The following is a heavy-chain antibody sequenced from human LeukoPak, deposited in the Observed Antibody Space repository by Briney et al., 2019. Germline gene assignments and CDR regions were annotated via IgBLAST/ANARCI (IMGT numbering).Heavy chain of an antibody. J-gene: IGHJ4*02. V-gene: IGHV3-23*01. CDR2: ISTSGGTT. D-gene: IGHD3-22*01. CDR1: GFTFGSYA. Sequence: TGGSLRLSCAASGFTFGSYAMSWVRQAPGKGLEWVSGISTSGGTTSYAESAKGRFTVSRDNPRNTLYMEMNSLRDEDTAVYYCAVMHRYYDGSGYWVQWGQGTLVTVSS. CDR3: AVMHRYYDGSGYWVQ.